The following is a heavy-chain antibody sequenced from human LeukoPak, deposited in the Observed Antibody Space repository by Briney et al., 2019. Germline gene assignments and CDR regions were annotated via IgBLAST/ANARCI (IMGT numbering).Heavy chain of an antibody. J-gene: IGHJ3*01. CDR1: GFTFSGFW. CDR2: INSDGSEG. D-gene: IGHD6-6*01. CDR3: ARSSYSCSSSV. Sequence: GGSLRLSCAVSGFTFSGFWMSWSRQAPGKGLEWVASINSDGSEGYYADVVKGRLTISRDNAKNSLYLQINSLRAEDTAVYYCARSSYSCSSSVWGQGTMVTVSS. V-gene: IGHV3-7*03.